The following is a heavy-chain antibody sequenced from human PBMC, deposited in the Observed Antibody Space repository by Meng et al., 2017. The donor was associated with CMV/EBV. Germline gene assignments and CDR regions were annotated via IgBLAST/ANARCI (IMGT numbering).Heavy chain of an antibody. J-gene: IGHJ6*02. V-gene: IGHV1-69*05. CDR2: IIPIFGTA. Sequence: SLKFSCKASGGTFSSYAISWVRQAPGQGLEWMGGIIPIFGTANYAQKFQGRVTITTDESTSTAYMELSSLRSEDTAVYYCARDYIQYGYYGMDVWGQGTTVTVSS. D-gene: IGHD4-11*01. CDR3: ARDYIQYGYYGMDV. CDR1: GGTFSSYA.